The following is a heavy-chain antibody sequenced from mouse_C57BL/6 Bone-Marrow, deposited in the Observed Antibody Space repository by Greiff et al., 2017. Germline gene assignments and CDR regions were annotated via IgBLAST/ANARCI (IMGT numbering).Heavy chain of an antibody. J-gene: IGHJ2*01. Sequence: EVQLVESGGGLVQPGGSMKLSCVASGFTFSNYWMNWVRQSPEKGLEWVAQIRLKSDNYATHYAESVKGRFTISRDDSKSSVYLQMNNLRAEDTGIYYCTGMITTEYYFDYWGQGTTLTVSS. CDR1: GFTFSNYW. CDR2: IRLKSDNYAT. CDR3: TGMITTEYYFDY. V-gene: IGHV6-3*01. D-gene: IGHD2-4*01.